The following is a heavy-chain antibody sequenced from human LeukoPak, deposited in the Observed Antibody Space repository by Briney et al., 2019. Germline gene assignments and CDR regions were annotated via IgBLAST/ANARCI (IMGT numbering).Heavy chain of an antibody. V-gene: IGHV4-59*01. J-gene: IGHJ4*02. CDR1: GGSISSYY. Sequence: SETLSLTCTVSGGSISSYYWSWIRQPPGKGLEWIGYIYYSGSTNYNPSLKSRVTISVDTSKNQFSLKLSSVTAADTAVYYCARDSPVGYCSGGSCPPRLDYWGQGTLVTVSS. D-gene: IGHD2-15*01. CDR2: IYYSGST. CDR3: ARDSPVGYCSGGSCPPRLDY.